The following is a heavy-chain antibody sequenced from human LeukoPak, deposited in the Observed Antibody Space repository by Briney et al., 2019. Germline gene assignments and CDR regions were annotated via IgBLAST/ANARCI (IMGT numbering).Heavy chain of an antibody. V-gene: IGHV4-31*03. Sequence: SETLSLTCTVSGGSISSGGSYWSWIRQHSGKGLEWIGYIFHNGNTYYIPSLKSRLSVSVDTSKNNFSLKLTSVTAADSAVYYCASGRYYGSGTYHFDHWGQGTLVTVSS. CDR2: IFHNGNT. D-gene: IGHD3-10*01. CDR3: ASGRYYGSGTYHFDH. J-gene: IGHJ4*02. CDR1: GGSISSGGSY.